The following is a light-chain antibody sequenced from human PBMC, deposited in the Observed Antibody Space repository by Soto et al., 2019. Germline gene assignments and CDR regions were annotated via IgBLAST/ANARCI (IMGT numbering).Light chain of an antibody. CDR2: GAS. V-gene: IGKV3-20*01. J-gene: IGKJ4*01. Sequence: ITQSPDSLSVSPGERATLPCRASQSLSNGFIAWYQQKHGQAPRLLISGASSRANGIPVRISGSGSGTDLILTISRLETADFSVYFCQQYGSSLGVTFCGGTKVDIK. CDR1: QSLSNGF. CDR3: QQYGSSLGVT.